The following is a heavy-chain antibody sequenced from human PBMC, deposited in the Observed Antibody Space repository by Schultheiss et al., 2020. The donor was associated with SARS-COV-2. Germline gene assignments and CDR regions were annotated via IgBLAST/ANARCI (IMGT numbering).Heavy chain of an antibody. D-gene: IGHD6-13*01. J-gene: IGHJ4*02. CDR3: ATEYSSSSPVGY. V-gene: IGHV3-30*03. Sequence: GGSLRLSCAASGFTFSSYVMHWVRQAPGKGLEWVAVISYDGSNKYYADSVKGRFTISRDNSKNTLYLQMNSLRAEDTAVYYCATEYSSSSPVGYWGQGTLVTVSS. CDR2: ISYDGSNK. CDR1: GFTFSSYV.